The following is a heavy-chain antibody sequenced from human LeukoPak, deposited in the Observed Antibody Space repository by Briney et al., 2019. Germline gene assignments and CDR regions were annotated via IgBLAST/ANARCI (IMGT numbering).Heavy chain of an antibody. CDR2: IYYSGST. D-gene: IGHD3-10*01. J-gene: IGHJ4*02. V-gene: IGHV4-31*03. CDR1: GGSISSGGYY. CDR3: ARGGSGSPFFDY. Sequence: PSETLSLTCTVSGGSISSGGYYWSWIRQHPGKGLEWIGYIYYSGSTCYNPSLKSRVTISVDTSKNQFSLKLSSVTAADTAVYYCARGGSGSPFFDYWGQGTLVTVSS.